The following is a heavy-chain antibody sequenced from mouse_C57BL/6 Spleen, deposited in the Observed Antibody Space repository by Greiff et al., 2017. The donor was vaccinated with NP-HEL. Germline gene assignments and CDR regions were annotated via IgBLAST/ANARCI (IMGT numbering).Heavy chain of an antibody. CDR2: INPSNGGT. D-gene: IGHD2-4*01. J-gene: IGHJ4*01. CDR3: ARRGIHYYDYEGDAMDY. V-gene: IGHV1-53*01. CDR1: GYTFTSYW. Sequence: QVQLQQPGTELVKPGASVKLSCKASGYTFTSYWMHWVKQRPGQGLEWIGNINPSNGGTNYNEKFKSQATLTVDKSSSPAYMQLSSLTSEDSAVYYCARRGIHYYDYEGDAMDYWGQGTSVTVSS.